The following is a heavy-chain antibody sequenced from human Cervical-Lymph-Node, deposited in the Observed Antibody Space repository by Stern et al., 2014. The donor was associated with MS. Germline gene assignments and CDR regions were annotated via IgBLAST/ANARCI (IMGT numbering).Heavy chain of an antibody. J-gene: IGHJ6*02. CDR3: ARDNGLSHYYYGMDV. D-gene: IGHD2-8*01. CDR1: GGTSSSYA. V-gene: IGHV1-69*01. Sequence: QVLLVQSGAEVKKPGSSVKVSCKASGGTSSSYAINWVRQAPGQGLEWMGGIIPIFGTTNYAEKLQGRVTITANESTSTAYMELSSLRSEDTAVYYCARDNGLSHYYYGMDVWGQGTTVIVSS. CDR2: IIPIFGTT.